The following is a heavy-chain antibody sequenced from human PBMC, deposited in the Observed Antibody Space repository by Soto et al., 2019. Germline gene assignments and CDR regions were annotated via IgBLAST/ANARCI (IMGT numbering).Heavy chain of an antibody. D-gene: IGHD3-16*01. CDR2: ISAYNGNT. J-gene: IGHJ4*02. Sequence: QVQLVQSGAEVKKPGASVKVSCKTSGYTFTNFGLTWVRQAPGQGLEWMGWISAYNGNTNYAQNFQGRVTMTTDTSTSTAYMELRGLRSDDTAVYSCARGGTPLDYWGQGTLVTVSS. CDR1: GYTFTNFG. CDR3: ARGGTPLDY. V-gene: IGHV1-18*01.